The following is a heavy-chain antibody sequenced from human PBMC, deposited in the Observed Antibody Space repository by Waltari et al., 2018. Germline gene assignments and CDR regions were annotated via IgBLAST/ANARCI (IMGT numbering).Heavy chain of an antibody. CDR2: ISTSSNSI. Sequence: EVQLVESGGGLVKPGGSLRLSGAASGFTFGSYDMNWVRQAPGKGLEWVSSISTSSNSIYYAASVKGRFTISRDNAKSSLYLQMNSLRAEDTAVYYCARWDVWGYFFDYWGQGTLVTVSS. CDR1: GFTFGSYD. V-gene: IGHV3-21*01. D-gene: IGHD7-27*01. CDR3: ARWDVWGYFFDY. J-gene: IGHJ4*02.